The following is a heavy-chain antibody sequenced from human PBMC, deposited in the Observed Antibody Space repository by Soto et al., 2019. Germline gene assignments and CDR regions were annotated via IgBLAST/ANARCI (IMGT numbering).Heavy chain of an antibody. CDR3: ARASPWEVWFDP. V-gene: IGHV4-31*03. J-gene: IGHJ5*02. D-gene: IGHD1-26*01. Sequence: PSETLSLTCTVSGGSISSGGYYWSWIRQHPGKGLEWIGYIYYSGSTYYNPSLKSRVTISVDTSKNQFSLKLSSVTAADTAVYYCARASPWEVWFDPWGQGTLVTVSS. CDR2: IYYSGST. CDR1: GGSISSGGYY.